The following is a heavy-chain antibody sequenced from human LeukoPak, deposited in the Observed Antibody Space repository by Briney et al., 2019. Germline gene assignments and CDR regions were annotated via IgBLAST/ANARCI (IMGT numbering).Heavy chain of an antibody. J-gene: IGHJ6*02. CDR3: ARGGTIFGVVIMGPYYYYGMDV. CDR2: INHSGST. V-gene: IGHV4-34*01. D-gene: IGHD3-3*01. CDR1: GGSFSGYY. Sequence: SETLPLTCAVYGGSFSGYYWSWIRQPPGKGLEWIGEINHSGSTNYNPSLKSRVTISVDTSKNQFSLKLSSVTAADTAVYYCARGGTIFGVVIMGPYYYYGMDVWGQGTTVTVSS.